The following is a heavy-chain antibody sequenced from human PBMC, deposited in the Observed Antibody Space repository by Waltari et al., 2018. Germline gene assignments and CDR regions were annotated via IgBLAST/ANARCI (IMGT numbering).Heavy chain of an antibody. Sequence: QLQLQESGPGLVKPSETLSLTCTVSGGSISSSSYSWGWLRQPPGKGLEWIGSIYYSGSTYYNPSLKSRVTISVDTSKNQFSLKLSSVTAADTAVYYCARLTYGSGSQGDYWGQGTLVTVSS. CDR2: IYYSGST. CDR3: ARLTYGSGSQGDY. V-gene: IGHV4-39*01. J-gene: IGHJ4*02. CDR1: GGSISSSSYS. D-gene: IGHD3-10*01.